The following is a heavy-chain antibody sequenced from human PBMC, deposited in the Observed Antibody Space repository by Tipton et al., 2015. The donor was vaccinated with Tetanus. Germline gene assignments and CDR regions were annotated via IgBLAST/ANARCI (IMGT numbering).Heavy chain of an antibody. D-gene: IGHD4-17*01. CDR1: GFTFSSYS. Sequence: SLRLSCAASGFTFSSYSMNWVRQAPGKGLEWVSYISSSSSTIYYADSVKGRFTISRDNAKNSLYLQMNSLRAEDTAVYYCARDYDYGDYFPFDYWGQGTLVTVSS. CDR3: ARDYDYGDYFPFDY. CDR2: ISSSSSTI. V-gene: IGHV3-48*01. J-gene: IGHJ4*02.